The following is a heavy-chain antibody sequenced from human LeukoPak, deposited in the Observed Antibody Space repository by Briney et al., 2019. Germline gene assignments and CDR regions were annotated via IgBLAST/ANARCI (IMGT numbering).Heavy chain of an antibody. J-gene: IGHJ4*02. D-gene: IGHD6-6*01. V-gene: IGHV3-23*01. CDR2: ISGSGGST. Sequence: PGGSLRLSCAASGFTFSSYAMSWVRQAPGKGLEWVSAISGSGGSTYYADSVKGRFTISRDNSKNTLYLQMNSLRAEDTAIYYCAKDVGSSIAARRAFDYWGQGTLVTVSS. CDR3: AKDVGSSIAARRAFDY. CDR1: GFTFSSYA.